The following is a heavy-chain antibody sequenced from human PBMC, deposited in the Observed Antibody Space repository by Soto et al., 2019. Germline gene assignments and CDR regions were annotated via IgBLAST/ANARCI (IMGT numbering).Heavy chain of an antibody. J-gene: IGHJ4*02. Sequence: QVQLQESGPGLVKPSETLSLTCTVSGGSIISYYWSWIRQPPGKGLEWIGYIYYSGSTNYNPSLKSRVTISVDTSKNQFSLKLSSVTAADTAVYYCARRYGGNLDYWGQGTLVTVSS. D-gene: IGHD1-26*01. CDR3: ARRYGGNLDY. CDR2: IYYSGST. CDR1: GGSIISYY. V-gene: IGHV4-59*08.